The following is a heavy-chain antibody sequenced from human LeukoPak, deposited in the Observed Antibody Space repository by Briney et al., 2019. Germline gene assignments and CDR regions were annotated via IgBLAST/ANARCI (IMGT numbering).Heavy chain of an antibody. Sequence: SQTLSLTCTVSGAFIRGGGVFWSWIRQPPGKGLEWIGYIYHSGTTYYSPSLKSRVAISIDTSKNQFSLKLSSVTAADTAVYYCARYSSSSYYYYYMDVWGKGTTVTVSS. CDR2: IYHSGTT. CDR3: ARYSSSSYYYYYMDV. CDR1: GAFIRGGGVF. V-gene: IGHV4-30-2*05. D-gene: IGHD6-6*01. J-gene: IGHJ6*03.